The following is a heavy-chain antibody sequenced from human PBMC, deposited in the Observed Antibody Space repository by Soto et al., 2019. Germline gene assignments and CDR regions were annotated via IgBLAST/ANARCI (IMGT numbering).Heavy chain of an antibody. D-gene: IGHD3-10*01. Sequence: PSATLSLTCAVYGGSFSGYYWSWIRQPPGKGLEWIGEINHSGSTNYNPSLKSRVTISVDTSKNQFSLKLSSVTAADTAVYYCARNQGFGLVRGVNHPPNWFDPWGQGTLVTVS. CDR3: ARNQGFGLVRGVNHPPNWFDP. CDR1: GGSFSGYY. J-gene: IGHJ5*02. CDR2: INHSGST. V-gene: IGHV4-34*01.